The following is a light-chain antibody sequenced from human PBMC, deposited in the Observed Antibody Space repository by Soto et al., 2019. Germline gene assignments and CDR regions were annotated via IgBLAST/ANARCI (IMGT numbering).Light chain of an antibody. J-gene: IGKJ2*01. CDR3: QQSYIMSEGYT. V-gene: IGKV1-39*01. Sequence: DIQVTQSPSSLSASAGDRVTITCRASQSISNHLNWYQQKPGKAPKLLIYAAPSLQSGVPSRFSGSGSGTDFTLTITSLQPEDFATYYCQQSYIMSEGYTFGQGTKVDIK. CDR2: AAP. CDR1: QSISNH.